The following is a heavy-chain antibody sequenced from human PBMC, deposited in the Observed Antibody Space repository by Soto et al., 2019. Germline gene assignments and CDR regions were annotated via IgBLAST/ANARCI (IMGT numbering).Heavy chain of an antibody. V-gene: IGHV3-30-3*01. J-gene: IGHJ4*02. D-gene: IGHD3-10*01. Sequence: QVQLVESGGGVVQPGRSLRLSCAASGFTFSSYAMHWVRQAPGKGLEWVAVISYDGSNKYYADSVKGRFTISRDNSKNTLYLQMNSLRAEDTAVDYCAREWRGYWGQGTLVTVSS. CDR2: ISYDGSNK. CDR1: GFTFSSYA. CDR3: AREWRGY.